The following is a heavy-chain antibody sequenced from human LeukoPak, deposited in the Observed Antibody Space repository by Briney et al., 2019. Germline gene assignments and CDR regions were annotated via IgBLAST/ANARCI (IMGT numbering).Heavy chain of an antibody. CDR3: ARFAAGGSYYYYMDV. J-gene: IGHJ6*03. CDR1: GFTFSSYS. V-gene: IGHV3-48*01. CDR2: ISSSSSTI. Sequence: GGSLRLSCAASGFTFSSYSMNWVRQAPGKGLEGVSYISSSSSTIYYADSVKGRFTISRDNAKNSLYLQMNSLRADDTAVYYCARFAAGGSYYYYMDVWGKGTTVTVSS. D-gene: IGHD6-25*01.